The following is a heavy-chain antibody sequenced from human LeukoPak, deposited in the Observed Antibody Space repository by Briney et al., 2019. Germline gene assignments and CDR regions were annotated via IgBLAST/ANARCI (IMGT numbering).Heavy chain of an antibody. V-gene: IGHV1-69*13. D-gene: IGHD4-23*01. J-gene: IGHJ1*01. CDR1: GGTFSSYA. CDR3: ARTTTVVTEYFQH. Sequence: GASVKVSFTASGGTFSSYAISWVRQAPGQGLEWMGGIIPIFGTANYAQKFQGRVTITADESTSTAYMELSSLRSEDTAVYYCARTTTVVTEYFQHWGQGTLVTVSS. CDR2: IIPIFGTA.